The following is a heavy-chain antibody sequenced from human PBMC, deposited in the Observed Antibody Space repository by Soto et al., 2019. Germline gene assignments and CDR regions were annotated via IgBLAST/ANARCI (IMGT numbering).Heavy chain of an antibody. CDR3: AKIPPGYSYGYFYFDY. V-gene: IGHV3-23*01. CDR1: GFTFSSYA. D-gene: IGHD5-18*01. J-gene: IGHJ4*02. Sequence: PGGSLSLSCAASGFTFSSYAMSWVRQAPGKGLEWVSAISGSGGSTYYADSVKGRFTISRDNSKNTLYLQMNSLRAEDTAVYYCAKIPPGYSYGYFYFDYWGQGTLVTVSS. CDR2: ISGSGGST.